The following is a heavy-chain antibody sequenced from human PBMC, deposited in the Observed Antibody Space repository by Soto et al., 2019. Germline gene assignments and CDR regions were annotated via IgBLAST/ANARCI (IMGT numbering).Heavy chain of an antibody. CDR2: ISGNGEVI. Sequence: GGSLRLSCAASGFTFSDYYIHWIRRAPGKGLEWISYISGNGEVIQYAASARGRFTISRDNAENSVYLEMESLRAEDTALYYCARDVDADFRTDFDYWGRGTLVTVSS. V-gene: IGHV3-11*01. D-gene: IGHD4-17*01. J-gene: IGHJ4*02. CDR3: ARDVDADFRTDFDY. CDR1: GFTFSDYY.